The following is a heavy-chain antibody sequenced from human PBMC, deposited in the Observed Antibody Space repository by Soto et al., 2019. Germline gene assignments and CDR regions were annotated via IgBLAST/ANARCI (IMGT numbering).Heavy chain of an antibody. CDR1: GFTFSSYA. CDR2: ISYDGSNK. Sequence: QVQLVESGGGVVQPGRSLRLSCAASGFTFSSYAMHWVRQAPGKGLEWVAVISYDGSNKYYADSVKGRFTISRDNSKNTLYLQMNSLRAEDTAVYYCARYVIRAVAGTEPLDHWGQGTLVTVSS. D-gene: IGHD6-19*01. J-gene: IGHJ4*02. V-gene: IGHV3-30-3*01. CDR3: ARYVIRAVAGTEPLDH.